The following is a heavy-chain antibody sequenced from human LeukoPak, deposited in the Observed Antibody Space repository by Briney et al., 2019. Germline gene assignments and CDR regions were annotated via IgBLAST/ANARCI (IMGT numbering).Heavy chain of an antibody. V-gene: IGHV3-23*01. J-gene: IGHJ4*02. CDR3: AKDAMVGGSYFHY. Sequence: GGSLRLSCAASGFTFSRYWMSWVRQAPGKGLEWVSGISGSGGSTYYADSVKGRFTISRDNSKNTLYLQMNSLRAEDTAGYYCAKDAMVGGSYFHYWGQGTLVTVSS. CDR1: GFTFSRYW. CDR2: ISGSGGST. D-gene: IGHD1-26*01.